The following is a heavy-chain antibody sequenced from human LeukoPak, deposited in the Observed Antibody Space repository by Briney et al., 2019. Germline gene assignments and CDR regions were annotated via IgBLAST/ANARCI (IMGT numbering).Heavy chain of an antibody. Sequence: GGSLRLSCAASGFTFSSYWMSWVRQAPGKGLEWVANIKQDGSEKYYVDSVKGRFTISRDNAMNSLYLQMNSLRAEDTAVYYCARDGRRPFQNGRFDYWGQGTLATVSS. CDR3: ARDGRRPFQNGRFDY. CDR1: GFTFSSYW. D-gene: IGHD1-1*01. J-gene: IGHJ4*02. V-gene: IGHV3-7*01. CDR2: IKQDGSEK.